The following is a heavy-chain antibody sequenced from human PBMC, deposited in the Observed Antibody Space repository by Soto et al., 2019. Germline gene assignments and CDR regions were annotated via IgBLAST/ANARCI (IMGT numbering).Heavy chain of an antibody. CDR2: IIPIFGTA. Sequence: ASVKVSCKASGGTFSSYAISWVRQAPGQGLEWMGGIIPIFGTANYAQKFQGRVTITADESTSTAYMELSSLRSEDTAVYYCARAGTTMVRGVKDWFDPWGQGTLVTVSS. D-gene: IGHD3-10*01. J-gene: IGHJ5*02. CDR3: ARAGTTMVRGVKDWFDP. CDR1: GGTFSSYA. V-gene: IGHV1-69*13.